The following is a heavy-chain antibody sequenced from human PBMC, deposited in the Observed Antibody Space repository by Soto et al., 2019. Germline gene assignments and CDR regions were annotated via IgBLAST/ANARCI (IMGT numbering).Heavy chain of an antibody. CDR2: IIPILGIA. CDR1: GGTFSSYT. J-gene: IGHJ6*02. CDR3: ARDEGAIAAAGKGYYYYGMDV. D-gene: IGHD6-13*01. Sequence: QVQLVQSGAEVKKPGSSVKVSCKASGGTFSSYTISWVRQAPGQGLEWMGRIIPILGIANYAQKFQGRVTITADKSTSTAYMELSSLRSEDTAVYYCARDEGAIAAAGKGYYYYGMDVWGQGTTVTVSS. V-gene: IGHV1-69*08.